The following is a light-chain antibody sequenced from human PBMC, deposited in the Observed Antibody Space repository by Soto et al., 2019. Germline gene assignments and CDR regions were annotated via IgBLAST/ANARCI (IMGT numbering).Light chain of an antibody. CDR2: NTN. CDR3: VLNMRSGISV. V-gene: IGLV8-61*01. J-gene: IGLJ2*01. Sequence: QAVVTQEPSISVSPGCTVKRTCGLSSDTVSANHCPSWYQQTPGQAPSTLIYNTNTRSSGVPDRSYCSIPGNRAALTITGAQADDESDYYSVLNMRSGISVFGGGTMLTVL. CDR1: SDTVSANHC.